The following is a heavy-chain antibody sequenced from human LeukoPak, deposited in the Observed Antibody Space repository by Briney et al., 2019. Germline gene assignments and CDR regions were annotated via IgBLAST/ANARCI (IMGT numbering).Heavy chain of an antibody. Sequence: GSLRLSCAASGFTFNTAWMSWVRQAPGMGGWYICCIKSESDGGTTYYAAAVRGRFTISRADSKNTRYVQMHGLKMDNTALYYCTADLRIWGEDTLVSVSS. CDR3: TADLRI. J-gene: IGHJ1*01. CDR2: IKSESDGGTT. CDR1: GFTFNTAW. V-gene: IGHV3-15*01. D-gene: IGHD3-16*01.